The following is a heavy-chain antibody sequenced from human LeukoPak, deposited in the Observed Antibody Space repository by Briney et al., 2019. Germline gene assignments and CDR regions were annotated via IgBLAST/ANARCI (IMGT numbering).Heavy chain of an antibody. Sequence: SETLSLTCTVSGGSISSSSYYWGWIRQPPGKGLEWIGSIYYSGSTYYNPSLKSRVTISVDTSKNQLPLKLSSVTAADTAVYYCASARTSSRSWFTLDYWGQGILVTVSS. J-gene: IGHJ4*02. D-gene: IGHD6-13*01. CDR3: ASARTSSRSWFTLDY. CDR2: IYYSGST. V-gene: IGHV4-39*01. CDR1: GGSISSSSYY.